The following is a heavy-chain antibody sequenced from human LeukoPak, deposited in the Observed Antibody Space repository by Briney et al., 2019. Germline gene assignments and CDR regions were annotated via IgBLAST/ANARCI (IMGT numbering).Heavy chain of an antibody. CDR1: GYTFTSYA. Sequence: ASVKVSCKASGYTFTSYAMHWVRQAPGQRLEWMGWINAGNGNTKYSQKFQGRVTITRDTSASTAYMELSSLRSEDTAVYYCARGPYYYGSGSYHFDYWGQGTLVTVSS. CDR3: ARGPYYYGSGSYHFDY. D-gene: IGHD3-10*01. V-gene: IGHV1-3*01. CDR2: INAGNGNT. J-gene: IGHJ4*02.